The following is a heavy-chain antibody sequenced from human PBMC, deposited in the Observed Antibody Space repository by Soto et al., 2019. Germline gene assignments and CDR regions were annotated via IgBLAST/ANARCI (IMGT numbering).Heavy chain of an antibody. D-gene: IGHD4-17*01. Sequence: PSETLSLTCTVSGGSISSGDYYWSWIRQPPGKGLEWIGYIYYSGGTYYNPSLKSRVTISVDTSKNQFSLKLSSVTAADTAVYYCARTGPTTVTDFDYWGQGTLVTVSS. J-gene: IGHJ4*02. V-gene: IGHV4-30-4*01. CDR1: GGSISSGDYY. CDR2: IYYSGGT. CDR3: ARTGPTTVTDFDY.